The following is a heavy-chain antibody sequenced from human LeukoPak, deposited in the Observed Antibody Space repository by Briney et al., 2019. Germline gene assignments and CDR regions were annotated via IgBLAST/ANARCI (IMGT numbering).Heavy chain of an antibody. D-gene: IGHD2-2*01. CDR3: ARGTAFIVVVPAAQGALDY. J-gene: IGHJ4*02. CDR1: GFTFSSYA. V-gene: IGHV3-30-3*01. CDR2: ISYDGSNK. Sequence: GGSLRLSCAASGFTFSSYAMHWVRQAPGKGLEWVAVISYDGSNKYYADSVKGRFTISRDNSKNTLYLQMNSLRAEDTAVYYCARGTAFIVVVPAAQGALDYWGQGTLVTVSS.